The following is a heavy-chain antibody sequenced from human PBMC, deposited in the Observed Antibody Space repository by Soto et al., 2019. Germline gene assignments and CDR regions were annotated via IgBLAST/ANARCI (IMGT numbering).Heavy chain of an antibody. V-gene: IGHV4-59*01. CDR1: GGSISSYY. CDR2: IYYSGST. D-gene: IGHD2-15*01. Sequence: SETLSLTCTVSGGSISSYYWSWIRQPPGKGLEWIGYIYYSGSTNYNPSLKSRVTISVDTSKNQFSLKLSSVTAADTAVYYCERDDDGSGGSCTFAPRGKGTLVSV. CDR3: ERDDDGSGGSCTFAP. J-gene: IGHJ5*02.